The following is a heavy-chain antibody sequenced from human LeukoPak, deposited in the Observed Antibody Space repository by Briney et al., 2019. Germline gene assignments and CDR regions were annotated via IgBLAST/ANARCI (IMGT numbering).Heavy chain of an antibody. V-gene: IGHV5-51*01. CDR2: VYPGDFDT. J-gene: IGHJ5*02. Sequence: GESLKISCKGSGYSFTSYWIGWVRQMPGKGLEWMGIVYPGDFDTRYSPSFQGQVTISADKSISTAYLQWSSLKASDTAMYYCARLGSVYCSGGSCYKFDPWGQGTLVTVSS. CDR3: ARLGSVYCSGGSCYKFDP. CDR1: GYSFTSYW. D-gene: IGHD2-15*01.